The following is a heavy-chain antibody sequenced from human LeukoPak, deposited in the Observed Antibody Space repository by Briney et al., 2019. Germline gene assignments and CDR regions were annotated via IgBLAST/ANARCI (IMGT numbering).Heavy chain of an antibody. CDR2: MYSGGST. CDR3: ARDPPSGGRGTWG. V-gene: IGHV3-53*01. Sequence: GGSLRLSCAASGVTDSSNYMSWVREAAGKGVEWVSVMYSGGSTNYADSVKGRFTISRDNSKNTLYLQMNSLRVDDTAVYYCARDPPSGGRGTWGWGQGTLVSV. D-gene: IGHD3-16*01. CDR1: GVTDSSNY. J-gene: IGHJ4*02.